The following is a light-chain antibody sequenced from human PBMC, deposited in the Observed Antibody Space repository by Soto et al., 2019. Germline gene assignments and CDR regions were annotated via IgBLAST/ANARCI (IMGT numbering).Light chain of an antibody. CDR1: QSVSSN. CDR2: GAS. J-gene: IGKJ1*01. Sequence: EIVMTQSPATLSVSPGERATLSCRASQSVSSNLAWYQQKPGQAPRLLVYGASTKATDMPGRFSGSGSGTEFTLTIISLQSEDLAVYHCQQYNNWPGWTFGQGTKVDIK. CDR3: QQYNNWPGWT. V-gene: IGKV3-15*01.